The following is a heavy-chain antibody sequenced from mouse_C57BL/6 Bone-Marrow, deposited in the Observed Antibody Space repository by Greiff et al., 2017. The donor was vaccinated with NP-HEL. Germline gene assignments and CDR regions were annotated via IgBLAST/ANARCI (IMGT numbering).Heavy chain of an antibody. J-gene: IGHJ4*01. CDR3: ASVDY. CDR1: GYTFTSYW. V-gene: IGHV1-50*01. Sequence: VQLQQPGAELVKPGASVKLSCKASGYTFTSYWMQWVKQRPGQGLEWIGEIDPSDSYTNYNQKFKGKATLTVDTSSSTAYMQLSSLTSEDSAVYYCASVDYWGQGTSVTVSS. CDR2: IDPSDSYT.